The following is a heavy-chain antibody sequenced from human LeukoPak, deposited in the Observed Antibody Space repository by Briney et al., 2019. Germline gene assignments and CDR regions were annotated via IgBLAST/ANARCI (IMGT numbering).Heavy chain of an antibody. V-gene: IGHV3-23*01. CDR2: ISGGGGST. D-gene: IGHD3-22*01. CDR3: AKSLIRGYYDTSGYYFFDN. J-gene: IGHJ4*02. CDR1: GFTFSSYV. Sequence: GGSLRLSCAASGFTFSSYVMTWVRQVPGKGLEWVSAISGGGGSTYYADSVKGRFTISRDNSNNTLYLEMNSLRADDTAVYYCAKSLIRGYYDTSGYYFFDNWGQGTLVTVSS.